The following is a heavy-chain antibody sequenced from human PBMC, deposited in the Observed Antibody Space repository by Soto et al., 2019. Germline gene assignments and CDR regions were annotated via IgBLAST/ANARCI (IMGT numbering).Heavy chain of an antibody. CDR1: GGSISSYY. Sequence: PSETLCLTCTVSGGSISSYYWSWIRQPPGKGLEWIGYIYFRGSTNYNPSLKSRVTISVDTSKNQFSLKLSSVAAADTAVYYCASHMVRGVPFGYWGQGTLVTVS. D-gene: IGHD3-10*01. CDR3: ASHMVRGVPFGY. J-gene: IGHJ4*02. V-gene: IGHV4-59*08. CDR2: IYFRGST.